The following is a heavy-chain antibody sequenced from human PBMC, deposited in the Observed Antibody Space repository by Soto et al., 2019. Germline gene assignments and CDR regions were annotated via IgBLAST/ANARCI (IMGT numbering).Heavy chain of an antibody. CDR2: IWNDGIRK. Sequence: QAGGSLRLSCAASGFTFSKHGMHWVRQAPGKGLEWVALIWNDGIRKVYVDSVKGRFTISRDNSKNTLDLQMNNLRDEDTAVYYCARDDDNDANALDYWGPGTLVTVSS. CDR1: GFTFSKHG. J-gene: IGHJ4*02. V-gene: IGHV3-33*01. CDR3: ARDDDNDANALDY.